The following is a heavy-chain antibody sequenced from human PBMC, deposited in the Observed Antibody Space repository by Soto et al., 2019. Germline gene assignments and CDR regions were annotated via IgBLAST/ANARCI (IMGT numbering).Heavy chain of an antibody. J-gene: IGHJ3*01. CDR1: DFTFSYDW. D-gene: IGHD1-26*01. CDR2: IHSDGSST. Sequence: EVQLVESGGGLVQPGGSLRLSCVASDFTFSYDWMHWVRQVPGKGRVWVSRIHSDGSSTTYADSVKGRFTISRDNAKNTLYLQMASLRVEDTAVYYCARGDVGAVDLWGQGTMVTVSS. CDR3: ARGDVGAVDL. V-gene: IGHV3-74*03.